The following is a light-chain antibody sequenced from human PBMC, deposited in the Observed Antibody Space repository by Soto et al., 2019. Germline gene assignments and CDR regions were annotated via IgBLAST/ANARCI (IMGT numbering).Light chain of an antibody. J-gene: IGKJ4*01. CDR2: AAS. CDR3: QQANSFPLT. Sequence: DIRMTQSPSSVSASVVDRVTITCRASQGSSSWLAWYQQKPGKAPKLLIHAASTLQSGVTSRYSGSGTGTDITLTISSLQPEDFATYYCQQANSFPLTFGGGTKVEIK. V-gene: IGKV1-12*01. CDR1: QGSSSW.